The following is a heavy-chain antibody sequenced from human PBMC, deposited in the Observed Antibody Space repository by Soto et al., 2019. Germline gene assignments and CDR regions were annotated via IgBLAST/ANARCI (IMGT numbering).Heavy chain of an antibody. CDR1: GGTFSSYA. V-gene: IGHV1-69*06. CDR3: AADERLSGSYYGVVDY. CDR2: IIPIFGTA. Sequence: SVKVSCKASGGTFSSYAISWVRQAPGQGLEWMGGIIPIFGTANYAQKFQGRVTITADKSTSTAYMELSSLRSEDTAVYYCAADERLSGSYYGVVDYWGQGTLVTVSS. D-gene: IGHD1-26*01. J-gene: IGHJ4*02.